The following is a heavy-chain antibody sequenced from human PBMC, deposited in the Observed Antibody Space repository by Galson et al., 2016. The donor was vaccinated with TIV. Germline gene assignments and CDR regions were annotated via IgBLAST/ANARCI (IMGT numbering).Heavy chain of an antibody. Sequence: SVKVSCKASGGLVSNYAISWVRQAPGQGLEWMGGIIPIFGTTKYAQKFQGRVTITADESTRIVNMELSSLRSEDPAVYYCAKDPYIYGSYLDHWSQGTLVTVSS. CDR1: GGLVSNYA. D-gene: IGHD5-18*01. J-gene: IGHJ4*02. V-gene: IGHV1-69*13. CDR3: AKDPYIYGSYLDH. CDR2: IIPIFGTT.